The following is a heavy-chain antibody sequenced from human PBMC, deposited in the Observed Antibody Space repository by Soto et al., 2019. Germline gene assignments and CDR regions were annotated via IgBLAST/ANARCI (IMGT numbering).Heavy chain of an antibody. CDR2: IYYSGST. CDR1: GGSISSYY. CDR3: ARPTVRGAFDI. Sequence: PSETLSLTCTVSGGSISSYYWSWIRQPPGKGLEWIGYIYYSGSTNYNPSLKSRVTISVDTSKNQFSLKLSSVTAADTAVYYCARPTVRGAFDIWGQGTMVTVSS. V-gene: IGHV4-59*08. D-gene: IGHD4-17*01. J-gene: IGHJ3*02.